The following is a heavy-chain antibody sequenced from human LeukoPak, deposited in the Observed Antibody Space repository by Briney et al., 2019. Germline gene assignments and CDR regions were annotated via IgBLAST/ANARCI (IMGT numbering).Heavy chain of an antibody. CDR1: GGSISSSSYY. CDR3: ARHKVYGDYSTYFDY. Sequence: PSETLSLTCTVSGGSISSSSYYWGWLRQPPGKGLEWIGSIYYSGSTYYNPSLKSRVTISVDTSKNQFSLKLSSVTAADTAVYYCARHKVYGDYSTYFDYWGQGTLVTVSS. J-gene: IGHJ4*02. CDR2: IYYSGST. D-gene: IGHD4-17*01. V-gene: IGHV4-39*01.